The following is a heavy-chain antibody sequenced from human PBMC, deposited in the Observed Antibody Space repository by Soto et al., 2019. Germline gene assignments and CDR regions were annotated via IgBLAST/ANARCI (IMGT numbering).Heavy chain of an antibody. D-gene: IGHD5-12*01. CDR3: ARGYSGYEPPLGYYYYYGMDV. Sequence: QVQLQESGPGLVKPSQTLSLTCTVSGGSISSGDYYWSWIRQPPGKGLEWIGYIYYSGSTYYNPSLKSRVTISVDTSKNQFSLKLSSVTAADTAVYYCARGYSGYEPPLGYYYYYGMDVWGQGTTVTVSS. V-gene: IGHV4-30-4*01. CDR2: IYYSGST. CDR1: GGSISSGDYY. J-gene: IGHJ6*02.